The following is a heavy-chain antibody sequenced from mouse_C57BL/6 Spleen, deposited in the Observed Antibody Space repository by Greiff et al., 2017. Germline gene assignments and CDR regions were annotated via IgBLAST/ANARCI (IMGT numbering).Heavy chain of an antibody. D-gene: IGHD1-1*01. CDR1: GYAFSSSW. V-gene: IGHV1-82*01. CDR3: ARERITTGFDY. Sequence: VQLQQSGPELVKPGASVKISCKASGYAFSSSWMNWVKQRPGKGLEWIGRIYPGDGDTNYNGKFKGKATLTADKSSSTAYMQLSSLTSEDSAVYFCARERITTGFDYWGQGTTLTVSS. J-gene: IGHJ2*01. CDR2: IYPGDGDT.